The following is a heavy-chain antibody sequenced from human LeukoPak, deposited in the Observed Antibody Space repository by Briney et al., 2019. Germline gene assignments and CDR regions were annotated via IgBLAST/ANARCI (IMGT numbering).Heavy chain of an antibody. CDR2: MNPNSGNT. V-gene: IGHV1-8*03. Sequence: ASVKVSCKASGYTFTSYDINWVRQATGQGLEWMGWMNPNSGNTGYAQKFQGRVTITRNTSISTAYMELSSLRSEGTAVYYCARGARGYYDTEEYAFDIWGQGTMVTVSS. D-gene: IGHD3-22*01. CDR3: ARGARGYYDTEEYAFDI. CDR1: GYTFTSYD. J-gene: IGHJ3*02.